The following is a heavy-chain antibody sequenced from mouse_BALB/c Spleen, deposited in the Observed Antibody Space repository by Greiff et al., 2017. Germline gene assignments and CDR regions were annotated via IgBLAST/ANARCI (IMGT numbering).Heavy chain of an antibody. V-gene: IGHV1S56*01. CDR3: ARFDGYYGNYFDY. Sequence: VQLQQSGPELVKPGASVRISCKASGYTFTSYYIHWVKQRPGQGLEWIGWIYPGNVNTKYNEKFKGKATLTADKSSSTAYMQLSSLTSEDSAVYFCARFDGYYGNYFDYWGQGTTLTVSS. J-gene: IGHJ2*01. CDR2: IYPGNVNT. D-gene: IGHD2-3*01. CDR1: GYTFTSYY.